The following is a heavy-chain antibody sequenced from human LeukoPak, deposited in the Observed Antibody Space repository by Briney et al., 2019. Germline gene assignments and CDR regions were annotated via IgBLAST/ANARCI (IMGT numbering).Heavy chain of an antibody. CDR2: IYYSGST. Sequence: SETLSLTCTVSGGSISSYYWSWIRQPPGKGRKWFGYIYYSGSTNYNPSLKSRVTISVDTSKNQFSLKLSSVTAADTAVYYCASRYYDSSGYYSYWYFDLWGRGTLVTVSS. J-gene: IGHJ2*01. CDR3: ASRYYDSSGYYSYWYFDL. CDR1: GGSISSYY. V-gene: IGHV4-59*08. D-gene: IGHD3-22*01.